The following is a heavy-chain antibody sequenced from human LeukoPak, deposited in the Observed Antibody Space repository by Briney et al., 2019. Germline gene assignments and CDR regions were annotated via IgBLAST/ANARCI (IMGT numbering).Heavy chain of an antibody. D-gene: IGHD6-13*01. J-gene: IGHJ4*02. CDR1: GFPFRNYW. CDR3: ARGYYSSSRIDY. Sequence: PGGSLRLSCAASGFPFRNYWMHGVRQAPGKGLVWVSRVNSDGSTTNYADSVKGRFTISRDNAENTLYMRMNSLRPEDTAVYYCARGYYSSSRIDYCGQGTLVTVSS. V-gene: IGHV3-74*01. CDR2: VNSDGSTT.